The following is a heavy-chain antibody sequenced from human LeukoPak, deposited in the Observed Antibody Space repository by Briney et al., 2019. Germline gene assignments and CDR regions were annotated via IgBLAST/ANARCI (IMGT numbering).Heavy chain of an antibody. V-gene: IGHV1-69*01. CDR1: GGTLVNYA. CDR2: IIPIFGTA. CDR3: AREDILTGSWDFDI. D-gene: IGHD3-9*01. Sequence: SVNVSFQASGGTLVNYAISWVRQAPGQGLEWMGGIIPIFGTANYAQKFQGRVTITADESTSTAYMELSSLRSEDTAVYYCAREDILTGSWDFDIWGQGTMVTVSS. J-gene: IGHJ3*02.